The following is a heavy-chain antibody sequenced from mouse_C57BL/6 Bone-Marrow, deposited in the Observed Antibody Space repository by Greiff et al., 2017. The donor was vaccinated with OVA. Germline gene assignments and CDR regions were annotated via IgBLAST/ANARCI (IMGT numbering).Heavy chain of an antibody. Sequence: VQLQQSGAELVRPGASVKLSCKASGYTFTDYYINWVKQRPGQGLEWIARIYPGSGNTYYNEKFKGKATLTAEKSSSTAYMQLSSLTSEDSAVYFCARSWDGAMDYWGQGTSVTVSS. D-gene: IGHD4-1*01. J-gene: IGHJ4*01. CDR2: IYPGSGNT. CDR1: GYTFTDYY. V-gene: IGHV1-76*01. CDR3: ARSWDGAMDY.